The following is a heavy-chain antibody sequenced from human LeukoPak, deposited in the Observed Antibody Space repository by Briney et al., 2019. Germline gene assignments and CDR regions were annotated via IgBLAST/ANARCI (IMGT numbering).Heavy chain of an antibody. CDR3: ASLYGSYYDFWSGDY. Sequence: PGGSLRLSCAASGFTFSSYSMNWVRQAPEKGLEWVSSISSSSSYIYYADSVKGRFTISTDNAKNSLYLQMNSLRAEDTAVYYCASLYGSYYDFWSGDYWGQGTLVTVSS. J-gene: IGHJ4*02. V-gene: IGHV3-21*01. CDR2: ISSSSSYI. D-gene: IGHD3-3*01. CDR1: GFTFSSYS.